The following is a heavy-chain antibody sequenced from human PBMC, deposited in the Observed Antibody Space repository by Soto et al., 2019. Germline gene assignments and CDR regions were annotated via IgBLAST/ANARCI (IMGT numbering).Heavy chain of an antibody. V-gene: IGHV4-31*03. CDR1: GGSISSEGYY. D-gene: IGHD5-18*01. J-gene: IGHJ4*02. CDR3: ARGKGYSYGPYYFDY. CDR2: IYYSGST. Sequence: KPSETLSLTCTVSGGSISSEGYYWSWFRQLPGKGLEWIGDIYYSGSTYYNPSLKSRLTMSGDASKNQFSLKLSSVTAADTALYYCARGKGYSYGPYYFDYWGQGTLVTVSS.